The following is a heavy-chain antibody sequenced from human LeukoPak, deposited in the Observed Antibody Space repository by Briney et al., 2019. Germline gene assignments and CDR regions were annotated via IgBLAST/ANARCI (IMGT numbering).Heavy chain of an antibody. Sequence: SETLSLTCTVSGGSISSYYWSWIRQPPGKGLEWIGYIYYSGSTNYNPSLKSRVTISVDTSKNQFSLKLSSVTAADTAVYYCARGLFRAEGFDYWGQGTLVTVSS. CDR1: GGSISSYY. CDR3: ARGLFRAEGFDY. V-gene: IGHV4-59*01. CDR2: IYYSGST. J-gene: IGHJ4*02. D-gene: IGHD2-21*01.